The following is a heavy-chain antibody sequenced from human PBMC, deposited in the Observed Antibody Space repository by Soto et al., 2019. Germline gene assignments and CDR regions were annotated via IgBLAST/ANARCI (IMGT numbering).Heavy chain of an antibody. CDR3: AAAMVTTYYYYYMDV. V-gene: IGHV3-7*01. J-gene: IGHJ6*03. Sequence: GGSLRLSCAASGFTFSSYWMSWVRQAPGKGLEWVANIKQDGSEKYYVDSVKGRFTISRDNAKNSLYLQMNSLRAEDTAVYYCAAAMVTTYYYYYMDVWGKGTTVTVSS. D-gene: IGHD5-18*01. CDR1: GFTFSSYW. CDR2: IKQDGSEK.